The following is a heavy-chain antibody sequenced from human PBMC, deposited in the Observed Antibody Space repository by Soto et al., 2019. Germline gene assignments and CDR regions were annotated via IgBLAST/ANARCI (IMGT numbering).Heavy chain of an antibody. CDR1: GFTFSSYG. V-gene: IGHV3-30*18. J-gene: IGHJ2*01. Sequence: QVPLVESGGGVVQPGRSLRLSCAASGFTFSSYGMHWVRQAPGKGLEWVAVISYDGSNKYYADSVKGRFTISRDNSKNTLYLQMNSLRAEDTAVYYRAKDHYTVTGSYWYFDLWGRGTLVTVSS. CDR2: ISYDGSNK. CDR3: AKDHYTVTGSYWYFDL. D-gene: IGHD4-17*01.